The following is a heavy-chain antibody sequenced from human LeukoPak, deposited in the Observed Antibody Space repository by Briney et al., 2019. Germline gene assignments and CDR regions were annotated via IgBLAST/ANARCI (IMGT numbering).Heavy chain of an antibody. D-gene: IGHD3-9*01. J-gene: IGHJ4*02. Sequence: GGSLRLSCAASGFTFSSYGMHWVRQAPGKGLEWVAVISYDGSNKYYADSVKGRFTISRDNSKNTLYLQMNGLRAEDTAVYYCAKDSRAYYDILTGYYPMKYWGQGTLVTVSS. CDR2: ISYDGSNK. CDR3: AKDSRAYYDILTGYYPMKY. V-gene: IGHV3-30*18. CDR1: GFTFSSYG.